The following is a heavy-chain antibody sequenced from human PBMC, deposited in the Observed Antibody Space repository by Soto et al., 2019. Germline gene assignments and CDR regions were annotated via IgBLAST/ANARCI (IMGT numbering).Heavy chain of an antibody. D-gene: IGHD3-22*01. CDR3: APHYPDSSGYFDH. CDR1: GHIFTGNY. Sequence: GASVKVSCKASGHIFTGNYMHWVRQAPGQGLEYMGWINPNNGATNYAQNFQGRVTMTWDTSISTAYMEVRRLRSDDTAVYYCAPHYPDSSGYFDHWGQGTLVTVSS. CDR2: INPNNGAT. V-gene: IGHV1-2*02. J-gene: IGHJ4*02.